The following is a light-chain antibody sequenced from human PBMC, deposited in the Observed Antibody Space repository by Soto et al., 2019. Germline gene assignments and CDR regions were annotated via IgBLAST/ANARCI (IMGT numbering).Light chain of an antibody. CDR2: EVS. V-gene: IGLV2-14*01. CDR1: SSDVGYYNF. CDR3: SSYAGARASYV. J-gene: IGLJ1*01. Sequence: QSVLTQPASVSGSLGQSITISCTGTSSDVGYYNFVSWYQQHPGRAPKLIIHEVSRRPSGVSNRFSASKSGNTASLTISGLQAEHEADSHCSSYAGARASYVSGNGTKVTVL.